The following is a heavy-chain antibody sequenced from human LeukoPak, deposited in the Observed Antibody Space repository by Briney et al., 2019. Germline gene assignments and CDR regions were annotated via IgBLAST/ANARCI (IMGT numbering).Heavy chain of an antibody. D-gene: IGHD3-22*01. CDR3: TYITMTDYGDFDY. CDR1: GFSFSRYW. CDR2: ISSDGSTT. V-gene: IGHV3-74*01. Sequence: GGSLRLSCAASGFSFSRYWMHWVRQAPGKGLVWVSHISSDGSTTSYADSVKGRFTVSRDNAKNTAYLQMNSLKTEDTAVYYCTYITMTDYGDFDYWGQGTLVTVSS. J-gene: IGHJ4*02.